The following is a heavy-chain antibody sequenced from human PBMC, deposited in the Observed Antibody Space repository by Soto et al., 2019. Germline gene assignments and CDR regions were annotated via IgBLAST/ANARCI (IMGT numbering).Heavy chain of an antibody. Sequence: GGSLRLSCAASGFTFSSYGMHWVRQAPGKGLEWVAVIWYDGSNKYYADSVKGRFTISRDNSKNTLYLQMNSLRAEDTAVYYCARGLAAAGTAIGYWGQGTLVTVSS. CDR1: GFTFSSYG. CDR2: IWYDGSNK. D-gene: IGHD6-13*01. CDR3: ARGLAAAGTAIGY. J-gene: IGHJ4*02. V-gene: IGHV3-33*01.